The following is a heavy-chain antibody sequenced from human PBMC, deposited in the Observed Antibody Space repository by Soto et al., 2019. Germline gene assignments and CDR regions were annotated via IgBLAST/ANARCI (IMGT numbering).Heavy chain of an antibody. CDR2: INHSGST. V-gene: IGHV4-34*01. D-gene: IGHD2-15*01. CDR3: ARHIVVVVAATVYYGMDV. J-gene: IGHJ6*02. CDR1: GGSFSGYY. Sequence: SETLSLTCAVYGGSFSGYYWSWIRQPPGKGLEWIGEINHSGSTNYNPSLKSRVTISVDTSKNQFSLKLSSVTAADTAVYYCARHIVVVVAATVYYGMDVWGQGTTVTVSS.